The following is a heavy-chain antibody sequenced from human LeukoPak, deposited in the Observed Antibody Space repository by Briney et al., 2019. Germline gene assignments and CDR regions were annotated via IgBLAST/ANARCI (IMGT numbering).Heavy chain of an antibody. CDR3: ARAFVIRAAPAFDI. D-gene: IGHD2/OR15-2a*01. J-gene: IGHJ3*02. CDR2: IYYSGST. CDR1: GGSISSYY. V-gene: IGHV4-59*01. Sequence: PSETLSLTCTVSGGSISSYYWSWIRQPPGKRLEWIGYIYYSGSTNYNPSLKSRVTISVDTSKNQFSLKLSSVTAADTAVYYCARAFVIRAAPAFDIWGQGTMVTVSS.